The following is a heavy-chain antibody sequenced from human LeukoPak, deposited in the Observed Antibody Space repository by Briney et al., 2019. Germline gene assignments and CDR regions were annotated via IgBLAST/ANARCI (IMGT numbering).Heavy chain of an antibody. CDR3: ARDYEYAFDN. CDR1: GFTFSDYS. V-gene: IGHV3-48*01. CDR2: IGISSGNT. D-gene: IGHD5-12*01. J-gene: IGHJ4*02. Sequence: GGSLRLSCAASGFTFSDYSMNWVRQAPGKGLEWISYIGISSGNTKYADSVKGRFTISGDKAKNSLYLQMNSLRVEDTAVYYCARDYEYAFDNWGQGTLVTDSS.